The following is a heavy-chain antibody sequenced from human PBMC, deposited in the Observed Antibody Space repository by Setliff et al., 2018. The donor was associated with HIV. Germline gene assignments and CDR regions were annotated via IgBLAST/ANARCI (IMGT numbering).Heavy chain of an antibody. CDR3: ARVYSRSWFFFDH. V-gene: IGHV4-39*01. Sequence: PSETLSLTCTVSGGSISSTSYYWGWIRQPPGTGLEWIGSISSSGSTNYNPSLKSRVTLSIDTSNNQFSLKLTSVTAADTAVYYCARVYSRSWFFFDHWGQGILVTVSS. CDR2: ISSSGST. CDR1: GGSISSTSYY. J-gene: IGHJ4*02. D-gene: IGHD6-13*01.